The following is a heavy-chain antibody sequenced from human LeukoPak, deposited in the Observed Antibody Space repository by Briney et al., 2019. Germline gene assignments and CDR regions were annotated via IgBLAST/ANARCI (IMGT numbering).Heavy chain of an antibody. CDR1: GGTFSSYA. V-gene: IGHV1-69*05. J-gene: IGHJ4*02. D-gene: IGHD1-26*01. Sequence: ASVKVSCKASGGTFSSYAISWVRQAPGQGLEWMGRIIPIFGTANYAQKFQGRVTITTDESTSTAYMELSSLRSEDTAVYYCAFRTLGRIVGALDYFDYWGQGTLVTVSS. CDR2: IIPIFGTA. CDR3: AFRTLGRIVGALDYFDY.